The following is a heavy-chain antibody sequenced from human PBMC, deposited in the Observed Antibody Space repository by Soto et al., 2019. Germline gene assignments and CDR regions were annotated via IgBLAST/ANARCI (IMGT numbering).Heavy chain of an antibody. CDR3: ADSSSPEAHYYCYGMDV. CDR2: IIPIFGTA. CDR1: GGTFSSYA. V-gene: IGHV1-69*01. Sequence: QVQLVQSGAEVKKPGSSVKVSCKASGGTFSSYAISWVRQAPGQGLEWMGGIIPIFGTANYAQKFQGRVTITADESTITAYMELSRLRSEDTAVYYGADSSSPEAHYYCYGMDVWGQGTTVTVSS. D-gene: IGHD6-6*01. J-gene: IGHJ6*02.